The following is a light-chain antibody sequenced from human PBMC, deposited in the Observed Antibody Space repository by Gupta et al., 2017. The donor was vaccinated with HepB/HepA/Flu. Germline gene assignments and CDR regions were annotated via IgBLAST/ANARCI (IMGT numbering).Light chain of an antibody. CDR2: GAS. J-gene: IGKJ1*01. Sequence: IVLTQSPGTLSLSPGERATLSCRASRSVSSSYLAWYQQKPGQAPRLLIYGASSRATGIPDRFSGSGSGTEFTLTISRLEPEDFAVYYCQQDGSSPWTFGQGTKVEIK. CDR1: RSVSSSY. CDR3: QQDGSSPWT. V-gene: IGKV3-20*01.